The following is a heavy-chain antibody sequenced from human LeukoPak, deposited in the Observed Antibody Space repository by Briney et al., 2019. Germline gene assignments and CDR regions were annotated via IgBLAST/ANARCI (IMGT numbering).Heavy chain of an antibody. J-gene: IGHJ4*02. CDR3: AKDRGY. CDR1: GFTFSSYT. CDR2: ISVGGGNT. Sequence: GGSLRLSCAASGFTFSSYTMTWVRQAPGRGLEWVSGISVGGGNTYYADSVKGRFTISGDNSKNTLYLQMNSLRAEDTAVYYCAKDRGYWGQGTLVTVAS. V-gene: IGHV3-23*01.